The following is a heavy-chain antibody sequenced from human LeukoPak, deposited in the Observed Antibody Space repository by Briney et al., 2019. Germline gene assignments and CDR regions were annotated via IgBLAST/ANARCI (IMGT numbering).Heavy chain of an antibody. Sequence: GASVKVSCKASGYTFTSYGISWVRQAPGQGLEWMGWISAYNGNTNYAQKFQGRVTMTRDTSISTAYMELSRLRSDDTAVYYCARVVHMVVATIRDENNWFDPWGQGTLVTVS. CDR2: ISAYNGNT. CDR1: GYTFTSYG. D-gene: IGHD5-12*01. V-gene: IGHV1-18*01. CDR3: ARVVHMVVATIRDENNWFDP. J-gene: IGHJ5*02.